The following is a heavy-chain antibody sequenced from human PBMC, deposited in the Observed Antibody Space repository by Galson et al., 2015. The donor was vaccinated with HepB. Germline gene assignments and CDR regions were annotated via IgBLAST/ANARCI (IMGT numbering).Heavy chain of an antibody. CDR1: GYTFTSYG. CDR2: ISAYNGNT. CDR3: ARARAGVVVTNYYYGMDV. J-gene: IGHJ6*02. Sequence: SVKVSCKASGYTFTSYGISWVRQAPGQGLEWMGWISAYNGNTNYAQKFQGRVTITADKSTSTAYMELSSLRSEDTAVYYCARARAGVVVTNYYYGMDVWGQGTTVTVSS. V-gene: IGHV1-18*04. D-gene: IGHD2-21*02.